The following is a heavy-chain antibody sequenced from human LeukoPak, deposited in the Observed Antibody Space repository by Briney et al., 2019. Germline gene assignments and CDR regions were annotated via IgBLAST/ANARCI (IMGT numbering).Heavy chain of an antibody. CDR1: GGTFSSYA. CDR3: ARGANWGGGKGAFDI. CDR2: IIPIFGTA. J-gene: IGHJ3*02. D-gene: IGHD7-27*01. V-gene: IGHV1-69*05. Sequence: SVKVSCKASGGTFSSYAISWVRQAPGQGLEWMGGIIPIFGTANYAQKFQGRVTITTDESTSTTYMELSSLRSEDTAVYYCARGANWGGGKGAFDIWGQGTMVTVSS.